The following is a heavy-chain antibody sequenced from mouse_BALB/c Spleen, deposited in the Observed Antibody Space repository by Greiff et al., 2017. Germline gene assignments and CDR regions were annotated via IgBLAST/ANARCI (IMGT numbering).Heavy chain of an antibody. CDR3: ARSYRFYAMDY. Sequence: DVHLVESGPGLVKPSQSLSLTCTVTGYSITSDYAWNWIRQFPGNKLEWMGYISYSGSTSYNPSLKSRISITRDTSKNQFFLQLNSVTTEDTATYYCARSYRFYAMDYWGQGTSVTVSS. CDR1: GYSITSDYA. V-gene: IGHV3-2*02. CDR2: ISYSGST. D-gene: IGHD2-14*01. J-gene: IGHJ4*01.